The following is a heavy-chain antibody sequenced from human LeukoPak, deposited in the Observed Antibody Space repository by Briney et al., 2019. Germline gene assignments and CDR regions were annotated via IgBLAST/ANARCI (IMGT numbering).Heavy chain of an antibody. Sequence: GGSLRLSCEASGFNFNYFAMSWVRQVPGKRLEWVSTIGDAATSASYADSVGGRFSMSRDNSKNMVYLQMDSLRAEDTAVYFCSRVKYGGNSGYHFDSWGLGTLVTVSS. J-gene: IGHJ4*02. D-gene: IGHD4-23*01. CDR3: SRVKYGGNSGYHFDS. CDR2: IGDAATSA. V-gene: IGHV3-23*01. CDR1: GFNFNYFA.